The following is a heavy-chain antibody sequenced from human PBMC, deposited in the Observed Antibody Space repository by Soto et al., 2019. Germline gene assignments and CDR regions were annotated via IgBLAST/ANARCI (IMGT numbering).Heavy chain of an antibody. CDR2: IYYSGST. CDR3: ARSFSSSSLGWFDP. Sequence: SETLSLTCTVSGGSISSGDYYWSWIRQPPGKGLEWIGYIYYSGSTYYNPSLKSRVTTSVDTSKNQFSLKLSSVTAADTAVYYCARSFSSSSLGWFDPWGQGTLVTVSS. D-gene: IGHD6-6*01. J-gene: IGHJ5*02. CDR1: GGSISSGDYY. V-gene: IGHV4-30-4*01.